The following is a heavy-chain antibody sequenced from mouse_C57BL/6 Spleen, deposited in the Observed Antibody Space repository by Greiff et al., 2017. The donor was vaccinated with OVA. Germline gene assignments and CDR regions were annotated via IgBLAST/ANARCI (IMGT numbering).Heavy chain of an antibody. CDR3: ARAVTTVYFDY. D-gene: IGHD1-1*01. CDR1: GYTFTSYW. J-gene: IGHJ2*01. Sequence: VQLQQPGAELVKPGASVKLSCKASGYTFTSYWMHWVKQRPGQGLEWIGMIHPNSGSTNYNEKFKSKATLTVDKSSSTAYMQLSSLTSEDSAVYYCARAVTTVYFDYWGQGTTLTVSS. CDR2: IHPNSGST. V-gene: IGHV1-64*01.